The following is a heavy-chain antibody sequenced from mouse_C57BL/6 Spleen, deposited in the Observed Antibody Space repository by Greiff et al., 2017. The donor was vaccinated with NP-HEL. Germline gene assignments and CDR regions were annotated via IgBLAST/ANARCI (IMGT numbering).Heavy chain of an antibody. CDR1: GFTFSSYA. CDR3: ARDCDYYFDY. D-gene: IGHD2-4*01. CDR2: ISDGGSYT. J-gene: IGHJ2*01. V-gene: IGHV5-4*01. Sequence: DVMLVESGGGLVKPGGSLKLSCAASGFTFSSYAMSWVRQTPEKRLEWVATISDGGSYTYYPDNVKGRFTISRDNAKNNLYLQMSHLKSEDTAMYYCARDCDYYFDYWGQGTTLTVSS.